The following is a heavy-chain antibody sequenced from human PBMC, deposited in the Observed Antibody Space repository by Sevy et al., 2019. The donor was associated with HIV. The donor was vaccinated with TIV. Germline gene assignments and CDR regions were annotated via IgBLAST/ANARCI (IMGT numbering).Heavy chain of an antibody. Sequence: GGSLRLSCAASGFTFSSYAMSWVRQAPGKGLEWVSAISGSGGSTYYADSVKGRFTISRDNSKNTLYLQMNSLRAEDTAVYYCAKDPVVVTANDYYYNGMDVWGQGTTVTVSS. CDR2: ISGSGGST. CDR3: AKDPVVVTANDYYYNGMDV. D-gene: IGHD2-21*02. J-gene: IGHJ6*02. CDR1: GFTFSSYA. V-gene: IGHV3-23*01.